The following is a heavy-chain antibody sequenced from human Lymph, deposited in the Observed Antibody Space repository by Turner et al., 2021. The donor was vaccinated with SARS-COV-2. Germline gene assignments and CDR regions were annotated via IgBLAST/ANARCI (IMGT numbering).Heavy chain of an antibody. V-gene: IGHV3-21*01. Sequence: EVQLVESGGGLVKPGGSLRLSCAASGFTFSSYSMNWVRQAPGKGLEGVSSITCTSSYIYYADSVKGRFTISRDNAKNSLYLKMNSLRAEDTAVYYCARGPPDFPYYFDYWGQGTLVTVSS. CDR3: ARGPPDFPYYFDY. D-gene: IGHD2-21*02. J-gene: IGHJ4*02. CDR1: GFTFSSYS. CDR2: ITCTSSYI.